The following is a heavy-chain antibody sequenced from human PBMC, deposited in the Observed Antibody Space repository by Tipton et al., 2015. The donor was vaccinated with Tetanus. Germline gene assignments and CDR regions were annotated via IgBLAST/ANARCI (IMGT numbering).Heavy chain of an antibody. CDR2: ISNSGTS. CDR1: GFTFSDYY. D-gene: IGHD2-2*01. V-gene: IGHV4-59*01. CDR3: AREVPAAGHFDS. Sequence: LRLSCAASGFTFSDYYMSWIRQAPGKGLEWIASISNSGTSYNNPSFRSRVTISVDTSKNQFSLKLSSVTAADTAIYYCAREVPAAGHFDSWGQGTLVTVSS. J-gene: IGHJ4*02.